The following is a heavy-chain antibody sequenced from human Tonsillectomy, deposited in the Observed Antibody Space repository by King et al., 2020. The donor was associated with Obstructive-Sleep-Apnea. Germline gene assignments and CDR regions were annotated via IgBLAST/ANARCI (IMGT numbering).Heavy chain of an antibody. Sequence: VQLVESGGGLVKPGGSLRLSCAASGFTFSNAWMSWVRQAPGKGLEWVVRIKSKTDGGTTDYAAPVKGRFIIVRDDSKNTLYLQMNSLKTEDTAVYYCTTDGCSSTSCYDNWFDPWGQGTLVTVSS. CDR1: GFTFSNAW. J-gene: IGHJ5*02. D-gene: IGHD2-2*01. V-gene: IGHV3-15*01. CDR2: IKSKTDGGTT. CDR3: TTDGCSSTSCYDNWFDP.